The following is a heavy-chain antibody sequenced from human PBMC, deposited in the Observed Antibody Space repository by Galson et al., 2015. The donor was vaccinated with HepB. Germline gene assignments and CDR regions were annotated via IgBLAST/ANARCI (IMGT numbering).Heavy chain of an antibody. CDR3: ARVGTGKRSWRERGWFDP. J-gene: IGHJ5*02. CDR2: ISGSSSYT. D-gene: IGHD1-14*01. Sequence: SLRLSCAASGFTFSDYYMSWIRQAPGKGLEWVSYISGSSSYTNYADSVKGRFTISRDNAKNSLYLQMNSLRAEDTAVYYCARVGTGKRSWRERGWFDPWGQGTLVTVSS. V-gene: IGHV3-11*06. CDR1: GFTFSDYY.